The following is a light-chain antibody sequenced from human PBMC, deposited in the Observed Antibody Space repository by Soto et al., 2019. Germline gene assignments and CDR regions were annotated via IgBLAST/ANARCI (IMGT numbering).Light chain of an antibody. Sequence: EIVLTQSPGTLSLSPGERATLSCRASQSVSSNYLAWYQQKPGQAPRLLIYGASSRATGIPDRFSGSGSGTDFTLTINRLEPEDFVVYYCQQYGSSPPLTFGGGTKVDIK. CDR1: QSVSSNY. V-gene: IGKV3-20*01. J-gene: IGKJ4*01. CDR2: GAS. CDR3: QQYGSSPPLT.